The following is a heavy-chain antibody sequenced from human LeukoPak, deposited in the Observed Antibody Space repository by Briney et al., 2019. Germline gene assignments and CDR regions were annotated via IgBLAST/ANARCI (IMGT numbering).Heavy chain of an antibody. V-gene: IGHV4-38-2*02. CDR3: ARRPRYCSSTSCYEGEAFDI. CDR1: GYSISSGYY. J-gene: IGHJ3*02. CDR2: IYYSGST. Sequence: SETLSLTCTVSGYSISSGYYWGWIRQPPGKGLEWIGSIYYSGSTYYNPSLKSRVTISVDTSKNQFSLKLSSVTAADTAVYYCARRPRYCSSTSCYEGEAFDIWGQGTMVTVSS. D-gene: IGHD2-2*01.